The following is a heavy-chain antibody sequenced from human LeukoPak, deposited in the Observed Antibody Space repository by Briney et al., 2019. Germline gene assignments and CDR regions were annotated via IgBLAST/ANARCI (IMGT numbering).Heavy chain of an antibody. CDR2: IDGSGGST. V-gene: IGHV3-23*01. CDR3: AKGSSSSRPYYFDY. CDR1: GFTFSSYV. D-gene: IGHD6-6*01. Sequence: GGSLRLSCAASGFTFSSYVMSWVRQAPGKGLEWVSAIDGSGGSTYYADSVKGRFTISRDNSKNTLYLQMNSLRAEDTAIYYCAKGSSSSRPYYFDYWGQGILVTVSS. J-gene: IGHJ4*01.